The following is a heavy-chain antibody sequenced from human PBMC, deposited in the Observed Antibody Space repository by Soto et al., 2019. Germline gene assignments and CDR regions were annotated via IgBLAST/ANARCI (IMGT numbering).Heavy chain of an antibody. CDR1: GGSFSGYY. D-gene: IGHD6-6*01. J-gene: IGHJ5*02. CDR3: ARGRIAARPCWFDP. V-gene: IGHV4-34*01. CDR2: INHSGST. Sequence: QVQLQQWGAGLLKPSETLSLTCAVYGGSFSGYYWSWIRQPPGKGLEWIGEINHSGSTNYNPSLKSRVTISVDTSKNQFSLKLSSVTAANTAVCYCARGRIAARPCWFDPWGQGTLVTVSS.